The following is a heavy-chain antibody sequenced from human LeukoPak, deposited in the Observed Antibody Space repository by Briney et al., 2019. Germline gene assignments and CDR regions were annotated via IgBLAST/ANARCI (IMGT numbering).Heavy chain of an antibody. D-gene: IGHD2-8*02. V-gene: IGHV4-39*01. Sequence: ASETLSLTCTVSGGSISSSNYYWGWIRQPPGKGLEWIGNIYYSGSTNSNPSLKSRVTLSVDTSKNQVSLTLSSVTAADTAVYFCARRMGSGATYPRTFDYWGQGTLVTVSS. CDR3: ARRMGSGATYPRTFDY. CDR2: IYYSGST. J-gene: IGHJ4*02. CDR1: GGSISSSNYY.